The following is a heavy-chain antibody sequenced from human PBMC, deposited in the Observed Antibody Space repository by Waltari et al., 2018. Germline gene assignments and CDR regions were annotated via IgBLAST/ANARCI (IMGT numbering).Heavy chain of an antibody. CDR2: ISGSGGST. CDR1: GFTFSSYA. Sequence: EVQLVESGGGLVQPGGSLRLSCAASGFTFSSYAMSWVRQAPGKGLEWVSAISGSGGSTYYADSVKGRFTISRDNSKNTLYLQMNSLRAEDTAVYYCAKEGVEDSSGYYTFDYWGQGTLVTVSS. J-gene: IGHJ4*02. CDR3: AKEGVEDSSGYYTFDY. V-gene: IGHV3-23*04. D-gene: IGHD3-22*01.